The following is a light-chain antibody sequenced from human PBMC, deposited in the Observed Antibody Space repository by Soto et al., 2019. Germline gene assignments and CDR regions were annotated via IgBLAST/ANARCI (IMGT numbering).Light chain of an antibody. Sequence: DIQMTQAPSTLPASVGGRLTITCRASQSISNWLAWYQQKPGTAXXVLIYHASNLQSGVPSRFSGSGSGTEFTLTVSSMQPDDFATYYCQQYNSYSFGQGTKVDI. CDR2: HAS. CDR3: QQYNSYS. J-gene: IGKJ1*01. CDR1: QSISNW. V-gene: IGKV1-5*01.